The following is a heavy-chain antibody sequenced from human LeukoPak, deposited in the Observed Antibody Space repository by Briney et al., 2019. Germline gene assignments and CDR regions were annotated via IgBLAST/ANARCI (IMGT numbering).Heavy chain of an antibody. V-gene: IGHV4-61*02. CDR1: GGSISSGSYY. CDR3: ARGPLTNDYGDYNGGGYFDY. J-gene: IGHJ4*02. CDR2: IYTSGST. Sequence: SETLSLTCTVSGGSISSGSYYWSWIRQPAGKGLEWIGRIYTSGSTNYNPSLKSRVTISVDTSKNQFSLKLSSVTAADTAVYYCARGPLTNDYGDYNGGGYFDYWGQGTLVTVSS. D-gene: IGHD4-17*01.